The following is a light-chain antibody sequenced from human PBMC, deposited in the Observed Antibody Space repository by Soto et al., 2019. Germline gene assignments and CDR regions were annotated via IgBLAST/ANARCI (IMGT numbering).Light chain of an antibody. V-gene: IGKV1-5*01. CDR3: QQYNSYTWT. CDR2: DAY. CDR1: QSISSW. J-gene: IGKJ1*01. Sequence: DIQMTQSPSTLSASVGDRVTIACRASQSISSWLAWYQQKPGKAPKLLIYDAYSLESGVPSRFSGSGSGTEFSLTISSLQPGDFATYYCQQYNSYTWTFGQGTKVDIK.